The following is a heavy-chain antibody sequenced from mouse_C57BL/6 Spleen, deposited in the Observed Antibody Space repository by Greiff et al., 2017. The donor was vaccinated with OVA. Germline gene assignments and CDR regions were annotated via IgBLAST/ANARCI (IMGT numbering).Heavy chain of an antibody. D-gene: IGHD2-5*01. CDR3: ARPYYSNFYFDY. Sequence: VKLVESGPELVKPGASVKISCKASGYTFTDYYINWVKQRPGQGLEWIGWIFPGSGSTYYNEKFKGKATLTVDKSSSTAYMLLSSLTSEDSAVYFCARPYYSNFYFDYWGQGTTLTVSS. V-gene: IGHV1-75*01. CDR2: IFPGSGST. J-gene: IGHJ2*01. CDR1: GYTFTDYY.